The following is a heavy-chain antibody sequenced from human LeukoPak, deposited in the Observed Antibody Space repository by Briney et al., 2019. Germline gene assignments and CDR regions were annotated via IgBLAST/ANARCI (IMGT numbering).Heavy chain of an antibody. CDR3: ARVRYGELDV. D-gene: IGHD4-17*01. Sequence: TGGSLRLSCAASGFTFSSYAMSWVRQAPGKGLEWVSSMSGSGGSTYYADSVKGRFTISRDDSENTLYLQMNSLRAEDTAVYYCARVRYGELDVWGQGTTVTVSS. CDR1: GFTFSSYA. CDR2: MSGSGGST. J-gene: IGHJ6*02. V-gene: IGHV3-23*01.